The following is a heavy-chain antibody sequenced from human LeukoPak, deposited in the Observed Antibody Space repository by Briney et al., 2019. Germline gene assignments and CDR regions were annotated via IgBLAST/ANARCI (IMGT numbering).Heavy chain of an antibody. J-gene: IGHJ3*02. CDR3: ARDSSGWDI. V-gene: IGHV4-4*08. Sequence: GSLRLSCAASGFTFDDYAMHWVRQAPGKGLEWIGRIYTSGSTNYNPSLKSRVTISVDTSKNQFSLKLSSVTAADTAVYYCARDSSGWDIWGQGTMVTVSS. D-gene: IGHD6-19*01. CDR1: GFTFDDYA. CDR2: IYTSGST.